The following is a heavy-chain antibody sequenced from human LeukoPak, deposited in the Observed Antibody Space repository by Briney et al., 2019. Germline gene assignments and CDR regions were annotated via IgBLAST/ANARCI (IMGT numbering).Heavy chain of an antibody. D-gene: IGHD3-22*01. CDR2: IYHSGST. CDR1: GGSISSSNW. V-gene: IGHV4-4*02. CDR3: AGESDSSGYINAFDI. Sequence: SGTLSLTCAVSGGSISSSNWWSWVRQPPGKGLEWIGEIYHSGSTNYNPSLKSRVTISVDKSKNQFSLKLSSVTAADTAVYYCAGESDSSGYINAFDIWGQGTMVTVSS. J-gene: IGHJ3*02.